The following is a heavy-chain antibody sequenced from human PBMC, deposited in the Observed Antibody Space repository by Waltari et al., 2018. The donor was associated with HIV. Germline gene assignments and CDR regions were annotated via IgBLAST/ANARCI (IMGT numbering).Heavy chain of an antibody. CDR3: ARNSSGKGNRYFYYGLDV. CDR1: GYTFINFD. Sequence: QVHLVQSGPEVKRPGASVKISCKAYGYTFINFDVNWVRQAAGQGPEWLGLINPNRRKTAAPYIFGERVTMARDVSTDTAYMEMSGLRPEDTAIYYCARNSSGKGNRYFYYGLDVWGQGTPVTV. V-gene: IGHV1-8*02. CDR2: INPNRRKT. J-gene: IGHJ6*02. D-gene: IGHD3-22*01.